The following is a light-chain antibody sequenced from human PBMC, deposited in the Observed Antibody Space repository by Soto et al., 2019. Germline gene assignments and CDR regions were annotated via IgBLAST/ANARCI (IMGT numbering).Light chain of an antibody. V-gene: IGKV3-20*01. CDR3: QQYGDSPPNT. J-gene: IGKJ3*01. CDR1: QSVRRNY. Sequence: EIVLTQSPGTLSLSPGERATLSCRASQSVRRNYLAWYQQKPGQSPRLLIYDASTRATGIPDRFTGSGSGTDFTLTISRLEPEDFAVYHCQQYGDSPPNTFGPGTKVYIK. CDR2: DAS.